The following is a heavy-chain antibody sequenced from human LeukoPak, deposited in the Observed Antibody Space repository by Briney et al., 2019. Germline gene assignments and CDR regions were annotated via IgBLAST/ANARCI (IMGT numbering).Heavy chain of an antibody. D-gene: IGHD7-27*01. CDR3: ARIITGDLDY. CDR2: HYSGGST. V-gene: IGHV3-66*01. J-gene: IGHJ4*02. CDR1: GITVSSNY. Sequence: GGSLRLSCAASGITVSSNYMSWVRQAPGKGLEWVSVHYSGGSTYYVDSVKGRFTISRDNSKNTLYLQMNSLRAEDTAMYFCARIITGDLDYWGQGTLVTVSS.